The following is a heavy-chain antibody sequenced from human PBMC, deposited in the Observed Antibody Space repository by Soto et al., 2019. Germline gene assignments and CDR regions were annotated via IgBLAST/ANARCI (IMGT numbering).Heavy chain of an antibody. V-gene: IGHV4-30-2*01. CDR3: ARRRGNTAMVTKNWYFDL. J-gene: IGHJ2*01. CDR1: GGSISSGGYS. CDR2: IYHSGST. D-gene: IGHD5-18*01. Sequence: QLQLQESGSGLVKPSQTLSLTCAVSGGSISSGGYSWSWIRQPPGKGLEWIGYIYHSGSTYYNPSLKSRVTISVDRSKNQFSLKLSSVTAADTAVYYCARRRGNTAMVTKNWYFDLWGRGTLVTVSS.